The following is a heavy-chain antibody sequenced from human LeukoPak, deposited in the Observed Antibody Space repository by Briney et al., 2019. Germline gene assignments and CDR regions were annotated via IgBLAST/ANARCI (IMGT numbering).Heavy chain of an antibody. CDR3: ARATVIGTVPVPGFLDV. CDR1: GFTFSSYD. CDR2: IGTIGDT. Sequence: GGSLRLSCAASGFTFSSYDMHWVRQAAGKGLELVSSIGTIGDTFYSGSVKGRLTISRENVKNSLYLQMNSLRAGDTAVYYCARATVIGTVPVPGFLDVWGKGTTVTVSS. V-gene: IGHV3-13*01. D-gene: IGHD6-19*01. J-gene: IGHJ6*04.